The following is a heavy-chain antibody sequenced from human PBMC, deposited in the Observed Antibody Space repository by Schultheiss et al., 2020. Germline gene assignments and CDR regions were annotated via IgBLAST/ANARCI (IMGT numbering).Heavy chain of an antibody. J-gene: IGHJ5*02. CDR2: IYYSGST. CDR3: AREGRYYGSGSYLNWFDP. V-gene: IGHV4-59*01. D-gene: IGHD3-10*01. CDR1: GGSISSYY. Sequence: SQTLSLTCTVSGGSISSYYWSWIRQPPGKGLEWIGYIYYSGSTNYNPSLKSRVTISVDTSKNQFSLKLSSVTAADTAVYYCAREGRYYGSGSYLNWFDPWGQGTLVNVYS.